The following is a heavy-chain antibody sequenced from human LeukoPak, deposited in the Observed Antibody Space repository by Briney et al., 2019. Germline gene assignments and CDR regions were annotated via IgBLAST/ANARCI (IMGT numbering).Heavy chain of an antibody. CDR2: ISSSGSTI. CDR3: ARYSAVVVTAYDY. J-gene: IGHJ4*02. Sequence: QPGGSLRLSCAASGFTFSSHALHWVRQAPGKGLEWVSYISSSGSTIYYADSVKGRFTISRDNAKNSLYLQMNSLRAEDTAVYYCARYSAVVVTAYDYWGQGTLVTVSS. D-gene: IGHD2-15*01. CDR1: GFTFSSHA. V-gene: IGHV3-48*03.